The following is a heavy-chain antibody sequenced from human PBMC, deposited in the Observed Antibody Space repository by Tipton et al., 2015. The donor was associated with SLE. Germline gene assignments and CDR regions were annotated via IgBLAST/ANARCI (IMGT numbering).Heavy chain of an antibody. J-gene: IGHJ6*02. CDR2: IYYSGST. Sequence: TLSLTCIVSGGSISSSSYYWGWIRQPPGKGLEWIGSIYYSGSTYYKPSLKSRVTISVDTSRNQFSLKMTSVTAADTAVYSCARAVGARGYYGLDVWGQGTTVTVSS. CDR1: GGSISSSSYY. CDR3: ARAVGARGYYGLDV. V-gene: IGHV4-39*07. D-gene: IGHD1-26*01.